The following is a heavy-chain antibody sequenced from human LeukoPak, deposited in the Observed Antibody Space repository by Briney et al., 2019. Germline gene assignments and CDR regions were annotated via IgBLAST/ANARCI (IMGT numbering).Heavy chain of an antibody. CDR1: GGSISSGSYY. CDR2: IYTSGST. CDR3: ARDMRITMVRGVWNWFDP. D-gene: IGHD3-10*01. V-gene: IGHV4-61*02. J-gene: IGHJ5*02. Sequence: SETLSLTCTVSGGSISSGSYYWSWIWQPAGKGLEWIGRIYTSGSTNYNPSLKSRVTISVDTSKNQFSLKLSSVTAADTAVYYCARDMRITMVRGVWNWFDPWGQGTLVTVSS.